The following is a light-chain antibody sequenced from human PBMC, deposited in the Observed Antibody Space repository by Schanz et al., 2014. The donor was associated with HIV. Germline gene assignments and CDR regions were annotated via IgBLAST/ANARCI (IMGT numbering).Light chain of an antibody. J-gene: IGKJ1*01. CDR2: GAS. V-gene: IGKV3-20*01. CDR3: QQYGNSPRT. Sequence: EIVLTQSPGPLSLSPGEGATLSCRASQTVSNNYLAWYQQKPGQAPRLLMYGASTRATGIPDRFTGSGSGADFTFNISSLEPEDSATYYCQQYGNSPRTFGQGTKVEI. CDR1: QTVSNNY.